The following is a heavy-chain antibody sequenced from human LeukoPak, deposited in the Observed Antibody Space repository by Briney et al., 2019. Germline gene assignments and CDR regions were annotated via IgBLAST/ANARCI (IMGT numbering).Heavy chain of an antibody. CDR3: AREFSMEYQLLLGYNWFDP. CDR2: ISAYNGNT. Sequence: GASVKVSCKASGYTFTSYGISWVQQAPGQGLEWMGWISAYNGNTNYAQKLQGRVTMTTDTSTSTAYMELRSLRSDDTAVYYCAREFSMEYQLLLGYNWFDPWGQGTLVTVSS. CDR1: GYTFTSYG. J-gene: IGHJ5*02. D-gene: IGHD2-2*01. V-gene: IGHV1-18*01.